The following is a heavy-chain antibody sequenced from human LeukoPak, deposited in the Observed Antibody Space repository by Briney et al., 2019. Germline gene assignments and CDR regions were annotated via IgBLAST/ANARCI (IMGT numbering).Heavy chain of an antibody. J-gene: IGHJ3*02. CDR3: ARGGGTVAGIWGDAFDI. CDR2: IYYSGST. D-gene: IGHD6-19*01. V-gene: IGHV4-59*01. Sequence: SETLSLTCTVSGGSISSYYWSWIRQPPGKGLEWIGYIYYSGSTNYNPSLKSRVTISVDTSKNQFSLKPSSVTAADTAVYYCARGGGTVAGIWGDAFDIWGQGTMVTVSS. CDR1: GGSISSYY.